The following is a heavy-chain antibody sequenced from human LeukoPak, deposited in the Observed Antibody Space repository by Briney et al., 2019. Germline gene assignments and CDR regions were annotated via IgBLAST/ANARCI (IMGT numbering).Heavy chain of an antibody. CDR2: ISGSGGST. V-gene: IGHV3-23*01. CDR3: AKDPLRTVTTPYY. Sequence: PGGSLRLSCAASGFTFSSYAMTWVRQAPGKGLEWVSAISGSGGSTYYTDSVKGRFTISRDNSKNTLYLQMNSLRAEDTAVYYGAKDPLRTVTTPYYWGQGTLVTVSS. D-gene: IGHD4-11*01. CDR1: GFTFSSYA. J-gene: IGHJ4*02.